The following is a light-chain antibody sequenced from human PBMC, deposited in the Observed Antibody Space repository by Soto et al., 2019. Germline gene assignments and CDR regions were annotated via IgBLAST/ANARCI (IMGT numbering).Light chain of an antibody. Sequence: QAVVTQSPSASASLGASVKLTCTLSSGHSSYAIAWHQQQPEKGPRYLMKLKSDGSHNKGDGIPDRFSGSSSGAERYLTISSLQSEDKADYYCQTWGTGVIFGGGTKVTVL. V-gene: IGLV4-69*01. J-gene: IGLJ2*01. CDR1: SGHSSYA. CDR2: LKSDGSH. CDR3: QTWGTGVI.